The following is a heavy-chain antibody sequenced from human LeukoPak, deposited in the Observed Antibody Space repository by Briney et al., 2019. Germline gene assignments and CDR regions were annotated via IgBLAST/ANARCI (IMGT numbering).Heavy chain of an antibody. V-gene: IGHV3-43*01. CDR2: ISWDGGST. Sequence: GGSLRLSCAASGFTFDDYTMHWVRQAPGKGLEWVSLISWDGGSTYYADSVKGRFTISRDNSKNTLYLQMNSLRAEDTAVYYCAKDQDAYYYYMDVWGKGTTVTVSS. J-gene: IGHJ6*03. CDR1: GFTFDDYT. CDR3: AKDQDAYYYYMDV. D-gene: IGHD5-24*01.